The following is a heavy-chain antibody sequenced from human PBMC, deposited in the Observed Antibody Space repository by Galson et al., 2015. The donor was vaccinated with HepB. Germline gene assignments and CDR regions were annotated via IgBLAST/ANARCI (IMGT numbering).Heavy chain of an antibody. V-gene: IGHV1-2*04. D-gene: IGHD3-16*02. CDR3: VRLGEFSFFDY. CDR1: RYTFTDYF. Sequence: SVKVSCKASRYTFTDYFIHWVRQAPGHGLEWMGWINPHTGVTNYAQKLPGWVTMTRDTSISTAYMELSRLRSNDTAIYYCVRLGEFSFFDYWGQGTLVTVSS. J-gene: IGHJ4*02. CDR2: INPHTGVT.